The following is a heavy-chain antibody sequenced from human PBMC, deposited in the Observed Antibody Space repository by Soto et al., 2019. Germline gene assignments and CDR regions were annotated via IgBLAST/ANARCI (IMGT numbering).Heavy chain of an antibody. V-gene: IGHV1-69*01. D-gene: IGHD2-2*01. Sequence: QVQLVQSGAEVKKPGSSVKVSCKASGGTFSSYAISWVRQAPGQGLEWMGGIIPIFGTANYAQKFQGRVTITADESTSTAYMELSSRRSEDTAVYYCASREYCSSTSCYEINYYYYGMDVWGQGTTVTVSS. J-gene: IGHJ6*02. CDR3: ASREYCSSTSCYEINYYYYGMDV. CDR1: GGTFSSYA. CDR2: IIPIFGTA.